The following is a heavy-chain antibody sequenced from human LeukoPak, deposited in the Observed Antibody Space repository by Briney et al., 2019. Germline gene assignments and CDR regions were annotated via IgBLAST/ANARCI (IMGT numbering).Heavy chain of an antibody. J-gene: IGHJ3*02. D-gene: IGHD6-13*01. CDR2: ISGSGGST. V-gene: IGHV3-23*01. CDR3: AKDESSSWYEWSAFDI. Sequence: GGSLRLSCAASGFTFSSYAMSWVRQAPGKGLEWVSAISGSGGSTYYADSVKGRFTISRDNSKNTLYLQMDSLRAEDTAVYYCAKDESSSWYEWSAFDIWGQGTMVTVSS. CDR1: GFTFSSYA.